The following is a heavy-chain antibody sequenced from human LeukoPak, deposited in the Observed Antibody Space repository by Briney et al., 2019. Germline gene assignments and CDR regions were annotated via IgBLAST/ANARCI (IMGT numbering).Heavy chain of an antibody. J-gene: IGHJ4*02. V-gene: IGHV3-43D*04. D-gene: IGHD1-1*01. Sequence: GVSLSLSCAASGYPFDDYYKHWVRQAPGRGLVCVSLISWECGSTYYADSVKGRFTITRDNSKNSLYLQLSSLRSEDTALYYCAKATGRTTWSPDQIFDYWGQGTLVTVSS. CDR1: GYPFDDYY. CDR3: AKATGRTTWSPDQIFDY. CDR2: ISWECGST.